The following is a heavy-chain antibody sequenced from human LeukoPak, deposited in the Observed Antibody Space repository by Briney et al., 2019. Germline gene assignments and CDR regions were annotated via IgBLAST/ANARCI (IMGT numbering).Heavy chain of an antibody. CDR1: GGSISSGGYS. D-gene: IGHD3-10*02. Sequence: PSETLSLTCTVSGGSISSGGYSWSWIRQPPGKGLEWIGYIYHSGSTYYNPSLKSRVTISVDRSKNQFSLKLSSVTAADTAVYYCARSPFVPHGYVFVPYFDYWGQGTLVTVSS. V-gene: IGHV4-30-2*01. CDR3: ARSPFVPHGYVFVPYFDY. J-gene: IGHJ4*02. CDR2: IYHSGST.